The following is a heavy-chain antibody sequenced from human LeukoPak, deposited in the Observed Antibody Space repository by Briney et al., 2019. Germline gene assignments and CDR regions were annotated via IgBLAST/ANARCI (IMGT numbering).Heavy chain of an antibody. CDR1: GFTVSSNY. J-gene: IGHJ4*02. CDR2: ISGSGGST. D-gene: IGHD4-17*01. Sequence: GGSLRLSCAASGFTVSSNYMSWVRQAPGKGLEWVSAISGSGGSTYYADSVKGRFTISRDNSKNTLYLQMNSLRAEDTAVYCCARPDYGDIDYWGQGTLVTVSS. V-gene: IGHV3-23*01. CDR3: ARPDYGDIDY.